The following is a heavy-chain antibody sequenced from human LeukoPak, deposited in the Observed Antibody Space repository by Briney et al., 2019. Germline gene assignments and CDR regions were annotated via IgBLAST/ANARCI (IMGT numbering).Heavy chain of an antibody. CDR3: AHSAYYYDSSGYYHDDY. V-gene: IGHV2-5*01. D-gene: IGHD3-22*01. Sequence: SGPTLVNPTQTLTLTCTFSGFSLSTSGVGVGWIRQPPGKALEWLALIYWNDDKRYSPSLKSRLTITKDTSKNQVVLTMTNMDPVDTATYYCAHSAYYYDSSGYYHDDYWGQGTLVTVSS. CDR1: GFSLSTSGVG. J-gene: IGHJ4*02. CDR2: IYWNDDK.